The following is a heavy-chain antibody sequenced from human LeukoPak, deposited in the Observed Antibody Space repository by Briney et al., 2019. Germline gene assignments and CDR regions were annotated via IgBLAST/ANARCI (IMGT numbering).Heavy chain of an antibody. V-gene: IGHV1-69*05. Sequence: SVKVSCKASGGTFNSYAISWVRQAPGQGLEWMGRIIPIFGTANYEQKFQGRVTITTDESTSTAYMELSSLRSEDTAVYYCARDMDSSSWYGFYFQHWGQGTLVTVSS. CDR1: GGTFNSYA. CDR2: IIPIFGTA. D-gene: IGHD6-13*01. J-gene: IGHJ1*01. CDR3: ARDMDSSSWYGFYFQH.